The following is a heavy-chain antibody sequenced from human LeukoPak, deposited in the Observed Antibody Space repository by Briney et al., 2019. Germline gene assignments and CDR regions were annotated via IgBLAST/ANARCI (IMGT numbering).Heavy chain of an antibody. CDR3: ARDRLDTSMVHYWYFDL. CDR1: GSSISSGEYY. CDR2: IYYNRST. J-gene: IGHJ2*01. V-gene: IGHV4-31*03. Sequence: SETLSLTCTVSGSSISSGEYYGSWIRQPPGKGLEWNGYIYYNRSTYYNPSLKSRVTISVDTSKNQFSLKLSSVTAADTAVYYCARDRLDTSMVHYWYFDLWGRGTLVTVSS. D-gene: IGHD5-18*01.